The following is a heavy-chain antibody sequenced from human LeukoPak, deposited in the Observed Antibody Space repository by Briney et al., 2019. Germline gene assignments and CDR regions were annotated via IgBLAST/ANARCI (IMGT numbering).Heavy chain of an antibody. CDR3: AKGRITMVRGPILGAFDI. J-gene: IGHJ3*02. D-gene: IGHD3-10*01. CDR2: ISGSGGST. V-gene: IGHV3-23*01. CDR1: GFTLRSYD. Sequence: GGSLRLSCAASGFTLRSYDMSWVRQAPGKGLEWVSAISGSGGSTYYADSVKGRFTISRDNSKNTLYLQMNSLRAEDTAVYYCAKGRITMVRGPILGAFDIWGQGTMVTVSS.